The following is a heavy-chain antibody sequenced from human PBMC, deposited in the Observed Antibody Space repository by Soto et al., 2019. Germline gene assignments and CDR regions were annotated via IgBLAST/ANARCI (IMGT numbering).Heavy chain of an antibody. CDR1: GFIFSNYE. CDR2: ISSGGTTK. J-gene: IGHJ4*02. Sequence: EVQLMESGGGLVQPGGSLRLSCAASGFIFSNYEMNWVRQAPGKGLEWVSYISSGGTTKYYADSVKGRFTVSRDNAKSSVSLQMNSLRVEDAAVYYCARVGYDSLTGYGFDFWGQGTLVTVSS. V-gene: IGHV3-48*03. CDR3: ARVGYDSLTGYGFDF. D-gene: IGHD3-9*01.